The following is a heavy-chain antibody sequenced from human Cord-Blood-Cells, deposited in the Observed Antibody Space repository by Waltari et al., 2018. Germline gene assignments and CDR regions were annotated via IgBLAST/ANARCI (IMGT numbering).Heavy chain of an antibody. J-gene: IGHJ4*02. V-gene: IGHV3-7*01. CDR2: IKQDGSEK. Sequence: EVQLVESGGGLVQPGGSLRLYCAASGFTFSSYGMSWVRQAPGKGLEWVANIKQDGSEKYYVDSVKGRFTISRDNAKNSLYLQMNSLRAEDTAVYYCARVFQLGSHFDYWGQGTLVTVSS. CDR1: GFTFSSYG. CDR3: ARVFQLGSHFDY. D-gene: IGHD7-27*01.